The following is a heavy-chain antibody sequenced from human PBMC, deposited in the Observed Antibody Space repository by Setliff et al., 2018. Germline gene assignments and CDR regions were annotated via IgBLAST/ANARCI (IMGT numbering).Heavy chain of an antibody. Sequence: PSETLSLTCAVSGYSINSDCFWGWIRQPPGKGLEWIGTISHSGSTSYNSSLKSRVTMSVDTSKNQFFLKLSSVTAADTAVYYCVRGFTIFGVVKLERWFDPWGQGTLVTVPQ. CDR3: VRGFTIFGVVKLERWFDP. D-gene: IGHD3-3*01. CDR1: GYSINSDCF. J-gene: IGHJ5*02. V-gene: IGHV4-38-2*01. CDR2: ISHSGST.